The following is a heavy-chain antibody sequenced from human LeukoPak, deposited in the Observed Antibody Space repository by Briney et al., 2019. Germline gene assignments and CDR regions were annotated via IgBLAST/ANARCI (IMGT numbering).Heavy chain of an antibody. D-gene: IGHD6-13*01. CDR2: IYYSGST. V-gene: IGHV4-39*01. J-gene: IGHJ6*03. CDR1: GGSISSSSYY. CDR3: ARQIAAAGTLYYYYYYMDV. Sequence: SETLSLTCTVSGGSISSSSYYWGWIRQPPGKGLEWIGSIYYSGSTYHNPSLTSRDTISVDTSKNQFSLKLSSVTPADTAVYYCARQIAAAGTLYYYYYYMDVWGKGTTVTVSS.